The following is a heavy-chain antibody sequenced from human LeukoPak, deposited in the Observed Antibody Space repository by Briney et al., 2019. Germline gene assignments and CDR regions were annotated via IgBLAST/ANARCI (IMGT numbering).Heavy chain of an antibody. CDR3: AILDSLSYYYYGMDV. CDR1: GYTFTGYY. CDR2: INPNSGGT. J-gene: IGHJ6*02. Sequence: ASVKVSCKASGYTFTGYYMHWVRQAPGQGLEWMGWINPNSGGTNYAQKFQGRVTMTRDTSISTAYMELSRLRSDDTAVYYCAILDSLSYYYYGMDVWDQGTTVTVSS. D-gene: IGHD3/OR15-3a*01. V-gene: IGHV1-2*02.